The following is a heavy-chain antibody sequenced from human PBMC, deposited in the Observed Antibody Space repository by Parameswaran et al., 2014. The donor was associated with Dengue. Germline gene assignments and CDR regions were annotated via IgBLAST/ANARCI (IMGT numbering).Heavy chain of an antibody. Sequence: RWIRQPPGKGLEWIGEINHSGSTNYNPSLKSRVTISVDTSKNQFSLKLSSVTAADTAVYYCARGYGYGMDVWGQGDHGHRLL. J-gene: IGHJ6*02. D-gene: IGHD4-17*01. CDR3: ARGYGYGMDV. CDR2: INHSGST. V-gene: IGHV4-34*01.